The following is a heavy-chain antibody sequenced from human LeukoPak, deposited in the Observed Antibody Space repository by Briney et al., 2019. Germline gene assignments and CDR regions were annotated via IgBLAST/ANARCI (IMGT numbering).Heavy chain of an antibody. CDR1: GGSISSYY. CDR3: ARGGSSSRDFDY. Sequence: SETLSLTCTVSGGSISSYYWSWIRQPPGKGLEWIGEINHSGSTNYNPSLKSRVTISVDTSKNQFSLKLSSVTAADTAVYYCARGGSSSRDFDYWGQGTLVTVSS. CDR2: INHSGST. D-gene: IGHD6-6*01. V-gene: IGHV4-34*01. J-gene: IGHJ4*02.